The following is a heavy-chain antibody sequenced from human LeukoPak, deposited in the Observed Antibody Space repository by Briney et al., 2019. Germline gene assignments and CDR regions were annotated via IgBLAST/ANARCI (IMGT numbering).Heavy chain of an antibody. D-gene: IGHD1-26*01. Sequence: GGSLRLSCAASGFTFSSYAMHWVRQAPGKGLEYVSAISSSGGSTYYANSVKGRFTISRDNSKNTLYLQMGSLRAEDMAVYYCARVADGSYPFDAFDIWGQGTMVTVSS. CDR3: ARVADGSYPFDAFDI. CDR1: GFTFSSYA. CDR2: ISSSGGST. V-gene: IGHV3-64*01. J-gene: IGHJ3*02.